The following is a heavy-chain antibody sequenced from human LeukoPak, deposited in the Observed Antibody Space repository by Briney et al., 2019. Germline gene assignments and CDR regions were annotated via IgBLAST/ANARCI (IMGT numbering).Heavy chain of an antibody. CDR1: GGSFSGYY. V-gene: IGHV3-20*04. CDR3: ARVYLSQQLVPGLDY. D-gene: IGHD6-13*01. Sequence: ETLSLTCAVYGGSFSGYYWSWVRQAPGKGLEWVSGINWNGSITGYADSVKGRFTISRDNAKNSLYLQMNSLRAEDTALYYCARVYLSQQLVPGLDYWGQGTLVTVSS. J-gene: IGHJ4*02. CDR2: INWNGSIT.